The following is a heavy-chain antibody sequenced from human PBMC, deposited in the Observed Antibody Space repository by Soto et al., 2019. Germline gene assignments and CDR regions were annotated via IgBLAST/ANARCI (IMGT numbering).Heavy chain of an antibody. CDR1: VYSYAIYA. J-gene: IGHJ4*02. CDR2: INAGNGNT. V-gene: IGHV1-3*01. CDR3: ARTPGGSSSFVDY. Sequence: ASVEVSCTASVYSYAIYAMHWVRQATGQRLEWMGWINAGNGNTKYSQKFQGRVTITRDTSASTAYMELSSLRSEDTAVYYCARTPGGSSSFVDYWGQGTLVTVSS. D-gene: IGHD6-6*01.